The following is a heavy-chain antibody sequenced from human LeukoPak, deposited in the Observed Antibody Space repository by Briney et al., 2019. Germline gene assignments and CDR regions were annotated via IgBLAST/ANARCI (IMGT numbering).Heavy chain of an antibody. Sequence: PGGSLRLSCAASGFTFSSYAMHWVRQAPGKGLEWVAVISYDGSNKYYADSVKGRFTISRDNSKNTLYLQMNSLRAEDTAVYYCAREGEQQLALDYWGQGTLVIVSS. J-gene: IGHJ4*02. V-gene: IGHV3-30-3*01. D-gene: IGHD6-13*01. CDR3: AREGEQQLALDY. CDR1: GFTFSSYA. CDR2: ISYDGSNK.